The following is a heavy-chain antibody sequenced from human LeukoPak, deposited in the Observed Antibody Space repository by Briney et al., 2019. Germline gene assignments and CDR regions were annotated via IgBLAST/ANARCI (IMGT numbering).Heavy chain of an antibody. CDR1: GGSISSSTYY. D-gene: IGHD6-13*01. Sequence: SETLSLTCTVSGGSISSSTYYWGWIRQPPGKGLEWIGSIYYSGRTYSNPSLKSRVTMSVDTSKNQFSLRLSSVNAADTAVYYCARDILATSIAAPYYWGQGTLVTVSS. J-gene: IGHJ4*02. V-gene: IGHV4-39*07. CDR3: ARDILATSIAAPYY. CDR2: IYYSGRT.